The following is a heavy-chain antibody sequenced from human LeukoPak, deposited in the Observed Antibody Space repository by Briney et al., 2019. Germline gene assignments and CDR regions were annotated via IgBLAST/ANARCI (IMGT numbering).Heavy chain of an antibody. D-gene: IGHD6-19*01. V-gene: IGHV3-23*01. CDR3: VKDLALAGTGGGFDV. CDR1: GFTFTTYA. Sequence: GGSLRLSCTASGFTFTTYAINWVRQAPGKGLEWVSGISGGGDKAFYAASVNGRFTISRDNSKNSVSLQMSSLRPDDAALYYCVKDLALAGTGGGFDVCGQGTRVAVSS. J-gene: IGHJ3*01. CDR2: ISGGGDKA.